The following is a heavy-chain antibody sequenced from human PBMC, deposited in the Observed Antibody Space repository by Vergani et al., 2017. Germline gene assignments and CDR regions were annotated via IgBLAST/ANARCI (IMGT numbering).Heavy chain of an antibody. Sequence: EVQLVQSGAEVKKPGATMKISCKVSGYTFTDHYMHWVKQAPGKGVEWMGLVDPEDGATIYAEKFKGRLTIAADTATDTAHLELSSLRSEDTAVYYCETPQTLNTGGMEVWGQGTTVIVSS. CDR2: VDPEDGAT. V-gene: IGHV1-69-2*01. D-gene: IGHD4-17*01. J-gene: IGHJ6*01. CDR3: ETPQTLNTGGMEV. CDR1: GYTFTDHY.